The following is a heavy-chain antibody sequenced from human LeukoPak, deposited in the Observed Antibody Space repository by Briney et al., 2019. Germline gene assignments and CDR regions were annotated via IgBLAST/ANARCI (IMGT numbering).Heavy chain of an antibody. CDR3: ARSSRRVGASTPYYYYFYMDV. CDR2: VSTSGGTT. CDR1: GFTYSSYA. D-gene: IGHD1-26*01. Sequence: GGSLRLSCVASGFTYSSYALSWVRQAPGKGLEWVSSVSTSGGTTYSADRAKGRFTISRDNSKNTLYLQMNSLRAEDTAVFYCARSSRRVGASTPYYYYFYMDVWGKGTTVTVSS. V-gene: IGHV3-23*01. J-gene: IGHJ6*03.